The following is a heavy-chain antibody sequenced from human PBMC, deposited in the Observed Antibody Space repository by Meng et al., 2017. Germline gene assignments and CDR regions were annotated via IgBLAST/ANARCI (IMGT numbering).Heavy chain of an antibody. CDR3: ARVSRTRGAFDI. CDR2: IYSGGST. J-gene: IGHJ3*02. V-gene: IGHV3-53*01. CDR1: GFTVSSNY. D-gene: IGHD1-14*01. Sequence: GESLKISCAASGFTVSSNYMSWVRQAPGKGLEWVSVIYSGGSTYYADSVKGRFTISRDNSKNTLYLQMNSLRAEDTAVYYCARVSRTRGAFDIWGQGTMVTVS.